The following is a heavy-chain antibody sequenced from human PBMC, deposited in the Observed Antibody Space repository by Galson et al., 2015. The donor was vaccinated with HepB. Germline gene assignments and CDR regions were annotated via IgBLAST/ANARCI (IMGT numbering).Heavy chain of an antibody. CDR1: GFTFSGSA. D-gene: IGHD6-19*01. J-gene: IGHJ4*02. Sequence: SLRLSCAASGFTFSGSAIHWVRQASGRGPEWIGHIRSKATNYAALYVPSLKGRFTISRDDSKNMAYLHMRSLRIEDTAVYYCARLGDFSGYSSSWGQGTLVTVSS. CDR3: ARLGDFSGYSSS. CDR2: IRSKATNYAA. V-gene: IGHV3-73*01.